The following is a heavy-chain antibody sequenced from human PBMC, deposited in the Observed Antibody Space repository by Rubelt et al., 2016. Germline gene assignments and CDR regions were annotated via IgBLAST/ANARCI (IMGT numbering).Heavy chain of an antibody. D-gene: IGHD6-19*01. J-gene: IGHJ4*02. V-gene: IGHV3-23*01. Sequence: SRGGLVQPGGSLRVSCAASGFTFSRYAMNWVRQAPGKGLEWVAAISGSGGSTFYADSVKGRFTISRDNSKNSLYLQMNSLRTEDTAFYYCAKDYSSGWYDYWGQGTLVTVSS. CDR3: AKDYSSGWYDY. CDR1: GFTFSRYA. CDR2: ISGSGGST.